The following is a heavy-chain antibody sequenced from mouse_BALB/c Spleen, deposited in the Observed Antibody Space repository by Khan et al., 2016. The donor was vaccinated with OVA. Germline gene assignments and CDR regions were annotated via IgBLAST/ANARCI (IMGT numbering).Heavy chain of an antibody. CDR3: ASSLLLYAMDY. J-gene: IGHJ4*01. D-gene: IGHD1-2*01. Sequence: VQLQQSGAELVKPGASVKLSCTGSGFNIKDTYIQWEKQRPEQGLEWIGRIDPANGKTIFDPKFQGKATITADTSSNQAYLHLSSLTSEDTVVYYCASSLLLYAMDYWGQGTSVTVSS. V-gene: IGHV14-3*02. CDR2: IDPANGKT. CDR1: GFNIKDTY.